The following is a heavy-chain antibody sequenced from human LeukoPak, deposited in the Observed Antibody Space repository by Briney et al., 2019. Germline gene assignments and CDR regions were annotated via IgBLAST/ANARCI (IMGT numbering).Heavy chain of an antibody. Sequence: PSETLSLTCTVSGGSISSYYWSWIRQPAGKGLEWIGRIYTSGSTNYNPSLKSRVTMSVDTSKSQFSLKLSSVTAADTAVYYCARGVYYGSGSYHYYFDYWGQGTLVTVSS. D-gene: IGHD3-10*01. CDR3: ARGVYYGSGSYHYYFDY. V-gene: IGHV4-4*07. CDR1: GGSISSYY. J-gene: IGHJ4*02. CDR2: IYTSGST.